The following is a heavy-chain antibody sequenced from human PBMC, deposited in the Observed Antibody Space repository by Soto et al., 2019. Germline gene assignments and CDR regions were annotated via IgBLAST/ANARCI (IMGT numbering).Heavy chain of an antibody. CDR1: GFTFSSYG. CDR3: ARDRGAVAGTRYYYGMDV. J-gene: IGHJ6*02. CDR2: IWYDGTNK. Sequence: QVQLVESGGGVVQPGRSLRLSCAASGFTFSSYGMHWVRQAPGKGLEWVAVIWYDGTNKYYADSVKGRFTISRDNSKNTLYLQINSLRAEETAVYYCARDRGAVAGTRYYYGMDVWGQGTTVTVSS. D-gene: IGHD6-13*01. V-gene: IGHV3-33*01.